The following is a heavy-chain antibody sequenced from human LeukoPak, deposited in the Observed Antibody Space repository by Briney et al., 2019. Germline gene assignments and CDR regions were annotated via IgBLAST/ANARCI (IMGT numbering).Heavy chain of an antibody. Sequence: ASVKVSCKASGYTFTTNAMNWVRQAPGQGLEWMGWINTNTGNPTYAQGFTGRFVFSLDTSVSTAYLQISSLKAEDTAVYYCAGGPGFYCSGTYYSDYWGQGTLVTVSS. J-gene: IGHJ4*02. CDR3: AGGPGFYCSGTYYSDY. CDR2: INTNTGNP. CDR1: GYTFTTNA. D-gene: IGHD3-10*01. V-gene: IGHV7-4-1*02.